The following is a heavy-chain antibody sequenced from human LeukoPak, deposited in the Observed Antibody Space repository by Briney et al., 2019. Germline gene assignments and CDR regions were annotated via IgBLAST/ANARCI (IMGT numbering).Heavy chain of an antibody. V-gene: IGHV3-23*01. Sequence: GGSLRLSCAASGFTFITYAMSWVRQAPGKGLEWVSGISGSGTGGRTYYADSVKGRFTISRDNSKNTLYLQMNSLRAEDTAVYYCAKAGSIRFDYWGQGTLVTVSP. J-gene: IGHJ4*02. CDR2: ISGSGTGGRT. CDR3: AKAGSIRFDY. CDR1: GFTFITYA. D-gene: IGHD1-26*01.